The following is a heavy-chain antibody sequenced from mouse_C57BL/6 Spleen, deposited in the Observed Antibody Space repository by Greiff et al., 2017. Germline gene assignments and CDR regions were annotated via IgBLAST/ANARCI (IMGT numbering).Heavy chain of an antibody. CDR3: ARGGYDYDVEAMDY. Sequence: VQLQQSGPELVKPGASVKISCKASGYSFTGYYMNWVKQSPEKSLEWIGEINPSTGGTTYNQKFKAKATLTVDKSSSTAYMQLKSLTSEDSAVYYCARGGYDYDVEAMDYWGQGTSVTVSS. CDR2: INPSTGGT. D-gene: IGHD2-4*01. J-gene: IGHJ4*01. CDR1: GYSFTGYY. V-gene: IGHV1-42*01.